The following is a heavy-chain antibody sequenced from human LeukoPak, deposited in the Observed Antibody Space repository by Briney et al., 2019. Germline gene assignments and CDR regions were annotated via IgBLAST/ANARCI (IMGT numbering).Heavy chain of an antibody. CDR3: AKDSYASGRPLHTFDV. Sequence: GGSLRLSCAASGFTFSSYSMNWVRQAPGKGLEWVSYISSSSSTIYYADSVKGQFTISRDNSKNTLFLQMNSLRAEDTAIYYCAKDSYASGRPLHTFDVWGQGTMVTVSS. V-gene: IGHV3-48*01. CDR1: GFTFSSYS. D-gene: IGHD3-10*01. J-gene: IGHJ3*01. CDR2: ISSSSSTI.